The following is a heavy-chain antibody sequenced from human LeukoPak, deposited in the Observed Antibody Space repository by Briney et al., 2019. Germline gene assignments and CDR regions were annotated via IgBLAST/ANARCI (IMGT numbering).Heavy chain of an antibody. CDR2: IYSSGST. Sequence: SETLSLTCAVSGGSISRYHWSWVRQPPGKGLEWIGYIYSSGSTNYNPSLKSRVTISLDTSKNQFSLRLSSVTAADTAMYYCARSAFLVTAPGLYYFDYWGQGTLVAVSS. V-gene: IGHV4-59*01. CDR1: GGSISRYH. D-gene: IGHD6-13*01. CDR3: ARSAFLVTAPGLYYFDY. J-gene: IGHJ4*02.